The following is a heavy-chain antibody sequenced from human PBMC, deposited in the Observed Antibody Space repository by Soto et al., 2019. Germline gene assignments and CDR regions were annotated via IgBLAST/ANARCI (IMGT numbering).Heavy chain of an antibody. J-gene: IGHJ3*02. D-gene: IGHD3-9*01. CDR3: AGVYVLRYFDWLKKDKEVFDI. CDR2: IYYSGST. Sequence: SETLSLTCTVSGGSISSYYWSWIRQPPGKGLEWIGYIYYSGSTNYNPSLKSRVTISVDTSKNQFSLKLSSVTAADTAVYYCAGVYVLRYFDWLKKDKEVFDIWGQGTMVTVSS. V-gene: IGHV4-59*01. CDR1: GGSISSYY.